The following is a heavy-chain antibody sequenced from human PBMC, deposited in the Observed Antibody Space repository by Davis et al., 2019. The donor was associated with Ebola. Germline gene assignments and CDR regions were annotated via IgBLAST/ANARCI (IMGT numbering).Heavy chain of an antibody. J-gene: IGHJ6*02. D-gene: IGHD3-10*01. Sequence: GESLKISCAASGFTFSSYWMNWVRQAPGKGLEWVANIKEDGSEKYYVDSVKGRITISRDNAKKSLYLQMNSLRAEDTAVYYCARGFGEIVYYGMDVWGQGTTVTVSS. V-gene: IGHV3-7*01. CDR3: ARGFGEIVYYGMDV. CDR1: GFTFSSYW. CDR2: IKEDGSEK.